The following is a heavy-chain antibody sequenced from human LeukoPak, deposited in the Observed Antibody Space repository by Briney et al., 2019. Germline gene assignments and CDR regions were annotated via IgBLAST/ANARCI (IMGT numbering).Heavy chain of an antibody. J-gene: IGHJ4*02. CDR3: AKVVTMVREFDY. Sequence: PGGSLRLSCAASGFTFSSYAMHWVRQAPGKGLEWVAVISYDGSNKYYADSVKGRFTISRDNSKNTLYLQMNSLRAEDTAVYYCAKVVTMVREFDYWGQGTLVTVSS. V-gene: IGHV3-30*04. CDR1: GFTFSSYA. CDR2: ISYDGSNK. D-gene: IGHD3-10*01.